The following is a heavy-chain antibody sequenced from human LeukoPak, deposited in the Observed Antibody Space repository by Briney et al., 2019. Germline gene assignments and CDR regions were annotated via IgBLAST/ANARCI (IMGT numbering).Heavy chain of an antibody. CDR1: GYTFTDYH. D-gene: IGHD1-14*01. J-gene: IGHJ4*02. Sequence: ASVKVSCKASGYTFTDYHIHWVRQAPGQGPEWMGWIHPNIGGRNYAQKFKGRVTMSRDTSISTVYMELSSLRSDDTAMYYCARLTGGSETNWGQGTLVTVSA. CDR2: IHPNIGGR. V-gene: IGHV1-2*02. CDR3: ARLTGGSETN.